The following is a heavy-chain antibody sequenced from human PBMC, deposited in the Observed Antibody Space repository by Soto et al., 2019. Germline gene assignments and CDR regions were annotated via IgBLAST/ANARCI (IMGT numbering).Heavy chain of an antibody. CDR1: GFTFSSYG. V-gene: IGHV3-30*03. J-gene: IGHJ4*02. CDR3: APWVGAFDY. CDR2: ISYDGSNK. Sequence: QVQLVESGGGVVQPGRSLRLSCAASGFTFSSYGMHWVRQAPGKGLEWVAVISYDGSNKYYADSVKGRFTISRDNSKNTPYLQLNSLRTEDTAVYYCAPWVGAFDYWGQGTLVTVSS. D-gene: IGHD4-17*01.